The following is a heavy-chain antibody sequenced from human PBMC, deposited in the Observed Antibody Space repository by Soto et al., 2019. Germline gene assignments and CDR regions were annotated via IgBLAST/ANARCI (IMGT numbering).Heavy chain of an antibody. CDR2: IWYDGSNK. Sequence: GGSLRLSCAASGFTFSSYGMHWVRQAPGKGLEWVAVIWYDGSNKYYADSVKGRFTISRDNSKNTLYLQMNSLRAEDTAVYYCARDGIVGANDAFDIWGQGTMVTVSS. V-gene: IGHV3-33*01. J-gene: IGHJ3*02. CDR3: ARDGIVGANDAFDI. D-gene: IGHD1-26*01. CDR1: GFTFSSYG.